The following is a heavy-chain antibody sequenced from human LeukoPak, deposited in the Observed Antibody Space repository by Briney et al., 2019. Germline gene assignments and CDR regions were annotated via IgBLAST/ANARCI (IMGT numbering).Heavy chain of an antibody. V-gene: IGHV4-34*01. CDR1: GGSFSGYY. J-gene: IGHJ4*02. CDR2: INHSGST. D-gene: IGHD3-3*01. Sequence: SETLSLTCAVSGGSFSGYYWSWIRQPPGKGLEWIGEINHSGSTNYNPSLKSRVTISVDTPNNQFSLKLSSVTAADTAVYYCATTYYDFWSGYYRGFDYWGQGTLVTVSS. CDR3: ATTYYDFWSGYYRGFDY.